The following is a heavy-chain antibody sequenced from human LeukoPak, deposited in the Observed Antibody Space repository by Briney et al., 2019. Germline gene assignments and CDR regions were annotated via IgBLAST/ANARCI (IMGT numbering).Heavy chain of an antibody. D-gene: IGHD5-12*01. Sequence: ASVKVSCKVSGYTLTELSMHWVRQAPGKGLEWMGGFDPDDGEAIYAQKFQDRVTMTEDTSTDTAYMELSSLRSEDTAVYYCATYSGFDYGYFDYWGQGTLVTVSS. J-gene: IGHJ4*02. CDR2: FDPDDGEA. CDR1: GYTLTELS. V-gene: IGHV1-24*01. CDR3: ATYSGFDYGYFDY.